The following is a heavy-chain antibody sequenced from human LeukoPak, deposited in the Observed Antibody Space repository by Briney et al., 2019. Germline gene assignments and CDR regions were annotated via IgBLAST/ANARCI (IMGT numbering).Heavy chain of an antibody. CDR1: GYTFTRYH. CDR3: ARGDSSGYYY. D-gene: IGHD3-22*01. V-gene: IGHV1-2*02. J-gene: IGHJ4*02. Sequence: ASVKVSCKAPGYTFTRYHMHSVRQAPGQGLEWMGWINPNRGGTDYAQKFQGRVTMTSDTSINTAYMELTSLRSDDTAVFYCARGDSSGYYYWGQGTLVIVSS. CDR2: INPNRGGT.